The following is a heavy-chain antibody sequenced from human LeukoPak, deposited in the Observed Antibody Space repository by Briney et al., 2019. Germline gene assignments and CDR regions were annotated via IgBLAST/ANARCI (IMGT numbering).Heavy chain of an antibody. D-gene: IGHD3-22*01. Sequence: PGGSLRLSCAASGFTFSSYAMHWVRQAPGKGLEWVANIKEDGSQKYYVDSVRGRFTMSRDNAKNSLYLQMNSLRTEDMAVYYCARGEYYYDGGYWGQGTLVTVSS. V-gene: IGHV3-7*03. CDR1: GFTFSSYA. CDR3: ARGEYYYDGGY. CDR2: IKEDGSQK. J-gene: IGHJ4*02.